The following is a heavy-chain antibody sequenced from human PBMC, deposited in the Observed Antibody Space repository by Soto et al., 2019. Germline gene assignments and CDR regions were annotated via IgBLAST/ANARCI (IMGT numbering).Heavy chain of an antibody. CDR1: GFTFSSYA. J-gene: IGHJ4*02. V-gene: IGHV3-23*01. CDR2: ISGSGGST. CDR3: ARYPPTNDFSPYQTQDC. D-gene: IGHD2-8*01. Sequence: GGSLRLSCAASGFTFSSYAMSWVRQAPGKGLEWVSAISGSGGSTYYADSVKGRFTVSRDNAKNTLYLQLNSLRDEDTAVYYCARYPPTNDFSPYQTQDCWGQGTLVTVSS.